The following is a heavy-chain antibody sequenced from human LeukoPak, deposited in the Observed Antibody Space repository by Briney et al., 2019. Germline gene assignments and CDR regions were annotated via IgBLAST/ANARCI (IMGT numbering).Heavy chain of an antibody. J-gene: IGHJ4*02. D-gene: IGHD5-18*01. V-gene: IGHV3-48*03. CDR1: GFTFSSYE. CDR2: ISSSGSTI. CDR3: ARGYSYGLGGYYFDY. Sequence: GGSLRLSCAASGFTFSSYEMNWVRQAPGKGLEWVSYISSSGSTIYYADSVKGRFTISRDNAKNSLYLQMNSLRAEDTAVYYCARGYSYGLGGYYFDYWGQGTLVTVSS.